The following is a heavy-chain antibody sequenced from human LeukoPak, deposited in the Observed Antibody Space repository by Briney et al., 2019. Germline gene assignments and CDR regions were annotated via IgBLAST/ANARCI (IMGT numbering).Heavy chain of an antibody. Sequence: GGSLRLSCAASGFTFSSYWMSWVRQAPGKGLEWVANIKQDGSEKYYVDSVKGRFTISRDNAKNSLYLQMNSLRAEDTAVYYCARYNCTNGVCYPFDYWGREPWSPSPQ. D-gene: IGHD2-8*01. J-gene: IGHJ4*02. CDR3: ARYNCTNGVCYPFDY. CDR1: GFTFSSYW. CDR2: IKQDGSEK. V-gene: IGHV3-7*01.